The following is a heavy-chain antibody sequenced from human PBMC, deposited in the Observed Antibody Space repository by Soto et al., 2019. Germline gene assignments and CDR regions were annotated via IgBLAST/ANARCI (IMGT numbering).Heavy chain of an antibody. V-gene: IGHV3-11*01. CDR2: ISSSGIAI. CDR1: GFTFSDYF. J-gene: IGHJ4*02. D-gene: IGHD3-16*01. Sequence: QVQLVESGGGLVKPGGSLRLSCAASGFTFSDYFLSWIRQAPGKGLEWVSYISSSGIAIYYADSVKGRFTISRDNAKNSLYLQMNSLRAEDPAVYYCATEHVGGNYVFDYWGQGTLVTVSS. CDR3: ATEHVGGNYVFDY.